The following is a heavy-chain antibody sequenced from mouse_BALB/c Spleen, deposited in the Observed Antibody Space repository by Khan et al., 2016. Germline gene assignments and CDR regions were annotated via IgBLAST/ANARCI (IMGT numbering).Heavy chain of an antibody. Sequence: EVQLQESGPGLVKPSQSLSLTCTVTGYSITSDYAWNWLRQFPGNKLEWMGYISYSGTTTYNPSLKSRISITRDTSKNQFFLQLNSVTTEDTATXYCARWLEAMDYWGQGTSVTVSS. V-gene: IGHV3-2*02. CDR3: ARWLEAMDY. CDR2: ISYSGTT. D-gene: IGHD2-2*01. J-gene: IGHJ4*01. CDR1: GYSITSDYA.